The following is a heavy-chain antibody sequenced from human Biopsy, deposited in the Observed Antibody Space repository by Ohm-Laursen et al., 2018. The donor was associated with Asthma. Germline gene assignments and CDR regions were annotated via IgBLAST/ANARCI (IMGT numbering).Heavy chain of an antibody. CDR2: ISPNSGPS. CDR1: GYTFSDYH. V-gene: IGHV1-2*06. D-gene: IGHD3-22*01. CDR3: ARDALHDTSAYVGDAFDI. J-gene: IGHJ3*02. Sequence: ASVKVSCKASGYTFSDYHVHWVRQAPGHGLGWMGRISPNSGPSTYAQKFHGRVTMTRDRSISTAYMELSSLRSDDTAVYYCARDALHDTSAYVGDAFDIWGQGTMVSVSS.